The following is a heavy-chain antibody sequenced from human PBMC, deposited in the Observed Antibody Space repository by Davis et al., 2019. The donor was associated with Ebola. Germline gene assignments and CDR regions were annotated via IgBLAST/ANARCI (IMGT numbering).Heavy chain of an antibody. CDR3: TSGQTRSSSVDY. Sequence: PGGSLRLSCAASGFTFSSNYMSWVRQPPGKGLEWVSVFYSGGDIYYADSVKGRLTISRDNSKNTVYLQMNSLRAEDTAMFYCTSGQTRSSSVDYWGQGTLVTVSS. D-gene: IGHD3/OR15-3a*01. V-gene: IGHV3-53*01. J-gene: IGHJ4*02. CDR1: GFTFSSNY. CDR2: FYSGGDI.